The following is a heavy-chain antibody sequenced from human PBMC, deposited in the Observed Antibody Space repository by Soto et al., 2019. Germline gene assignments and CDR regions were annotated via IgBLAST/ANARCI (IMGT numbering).Heavy chain of an antibody. J-gene: IGHJ6*03. V-gene: IGHV3-33*01. CDR1: GFTFSSYG. D-gene: IGHD3-3*01. CDR3: ARVASYDFWSGYPYYYYMDV. CDR2: IWYDGSNK. Sequence: GGSLRLSCAASGFTFSSYGMHWVRQAPGKGLEWVAVIWYDGSNKYYADSVKGRFTISRDNSKNTLYLQMNSLRAEDTAVYYCARVASYDFWSGYPYYYYMDVWGKGTTVTVSS.